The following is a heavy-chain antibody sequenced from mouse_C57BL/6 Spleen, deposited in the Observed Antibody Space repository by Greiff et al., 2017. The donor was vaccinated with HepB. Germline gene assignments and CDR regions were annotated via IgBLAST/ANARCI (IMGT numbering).Heavy chain of an antibody. J-gene: IGHJ2*01. V-gene: IGHV1-15*01. CDR3: TRGFSFIFDY. Sequence: QVQLKQSGAELVRPGASVTLSCKASGYTFTDYEMHWVKQTPVHGLEWIGAIDPETGGTAYNQKFKGKAILTADKSSSPAYMELRSLTSEDSAVYYCTRGFSFIFDYWGQGTTLTVAS. CDR2: IDPETGGT. D-gene: IGHD1-1*01. CDR1: GYTFTDYE.